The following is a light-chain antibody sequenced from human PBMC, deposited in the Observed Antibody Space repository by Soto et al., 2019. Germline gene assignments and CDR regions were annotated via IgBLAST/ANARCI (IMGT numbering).Light chain of an antibody. CDR1: QSISSY. CDR3: QQSYSIPLT. V-gene: IGKV1-39*01. Sequence: DIQMTQSPSSLSASVGDRVTITSRATQSISSYLNWYQQKPGKAPKLLIYAASSLQSGVPSRFSGSGSGTDFTLTISSLQPEDFATYYCQQSYSIPLTFGGGTKVEIK. J-gene: IGKJ4*01. CDR2: AAS.